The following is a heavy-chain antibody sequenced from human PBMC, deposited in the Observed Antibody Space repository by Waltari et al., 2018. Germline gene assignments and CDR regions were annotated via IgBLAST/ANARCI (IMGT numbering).Heavy chain of an antibody. Sequence: EVQLVESGGGLVKPGGSLRLSCAASGFTFSSYSMNWVRQAPGKGLEWVSSISSSSSYIYYADSVKGRFTISRDNAKNSLYLQMNSLRAEDTAVYYCAKRRAPEGFGELWGDAFDIWGQGTMVTVSS. CDR3: AKRRAPEGFGELWGDAFDI. J-gene: IGHJ3*02. V-gene: IGHV3-21*01. CDR2: ISSSSSYI. D-gene: IGHD3-10*01. CDR1: GFTFSSYS.